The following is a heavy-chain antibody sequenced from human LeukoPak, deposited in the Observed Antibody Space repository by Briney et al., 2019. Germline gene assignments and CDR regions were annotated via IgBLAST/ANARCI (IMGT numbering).Heavy chain of an antibody. CDR3: ARDARLYKWELLAY. D-gene: IGHD1-26*01. Sequence: GGSLRLSCAASGFTFSSYAMSWVRQAPGKGLEWVSAISGSGGSTYYADSVKGRFTISRDNSKNRVYLQMDNLRPEDTAVYYCARDARLYKWELLAYWGQGTLVTVSS. V-gene: IGHV3-23*01. CDR2: ISGSGGST. CDR1: GFTFSSYA. J-gene: IGHJ4*02.